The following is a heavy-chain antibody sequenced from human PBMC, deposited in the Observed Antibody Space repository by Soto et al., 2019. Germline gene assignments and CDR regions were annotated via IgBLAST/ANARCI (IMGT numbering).Heavy chain of an antibody. CDR1: GACMRSYF. CDR2: IYIRGTT. CDR3: ARNPYLSGNYYFFDP. D-gene: IGHD3-22*01. J-gene: IGHJ5*02. Sequence: PSESLSLTCSVCGACMRSYFCSWVRQPAGQGLEWIGHIYIRGTTSYNPSLEGRVTLSLDTSKNQVSLVVTSVTAADTAVYYCARNPYLSGNYYFFDPWGPRPLVTVSS. V-gene: IGHV4-4*07.